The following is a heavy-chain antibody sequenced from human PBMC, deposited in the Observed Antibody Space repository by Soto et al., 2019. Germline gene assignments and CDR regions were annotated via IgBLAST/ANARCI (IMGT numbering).Heavy chain of an antibody. J-gene: IGHJ4*02. Sequence: SETLSITCAVYGGSFSGYYWSWIRQPPGKGLEWIGEINHSGSTNYNPSLKSRVTISVDTSKNQFSLKLSSVTAADTAVYYCARGIVGAIYFDYWGQGTLVTVSS. V-gene: IGHV4-34*01. D-gene: IGHD1-26*01. CDR2: INHSGST. CDR3: ARGIVGAIYFDY. CDR1: GGSFSGYY.